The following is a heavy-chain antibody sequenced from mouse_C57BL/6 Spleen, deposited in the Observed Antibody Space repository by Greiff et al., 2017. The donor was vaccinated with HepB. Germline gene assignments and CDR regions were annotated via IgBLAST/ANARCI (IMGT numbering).Heavy chain of an antibody. CDR1: GFTFSDAW. CDR3: TRPSFYYGSSYDY. CDR2: IRNKANNHAT. Sequence: EVQVVESGGGLVQPGGSMKLSCAASGFTFSDAWMDWVRQSPEKGLEWVAEIRNKANNHATYYAESVKGRFTISRDDSKSSVYLQMNSLRAEDTGIYYCTRPSFYYGSSYDYWGQGTTLTVSS. J-gene: IGHJ2*01. V-gene: IGHV6-6*01. D-gene: IGHD1-1*01.